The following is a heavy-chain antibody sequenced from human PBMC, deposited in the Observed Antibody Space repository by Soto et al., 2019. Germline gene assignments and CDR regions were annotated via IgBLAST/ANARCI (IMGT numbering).Heavy chain of an antibody. CDR3: AKVRIRLPGAFDI. CDR1: GFTFSSYA. J-gene: IGHJ3*02. V-gene: IGHV3-23*01. D-gene: IGHD5-18*01. CDR2: ISGSGGST. Sequence: EVQLLESGGGLVQPGGSLRLSCAASGFTFSSYAMSWVRQAPGKGLEWVSAISGSGGSTYYADSVKGRFTISRDNSKNTLYMQMNSLRAEDTAVYYCAKVRIRLPGAFDIWGQGTMVTVSS.